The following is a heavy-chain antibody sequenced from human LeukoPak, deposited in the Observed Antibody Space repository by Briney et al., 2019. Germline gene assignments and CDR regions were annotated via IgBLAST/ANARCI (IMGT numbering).Heavy chain of an antibody. CDR1: GFTFSNYA. Sequence: PGGSLRLSCAASGFTFSNYAMSWVRQAPGKGLEWVSAISGGDGGTYYADSVKGRFTISRDDSKDTLYLQMNSLRAEDTAVYYCARRDLVVYPDHWGQGTLVTVSS. CDR2: ISGGDGGT. V-gene: IGHV3-23*01. D-gene: IGHD2-15*01. CDR3: ARRDLVVYPDH. J-gene: IGHJ4*02.